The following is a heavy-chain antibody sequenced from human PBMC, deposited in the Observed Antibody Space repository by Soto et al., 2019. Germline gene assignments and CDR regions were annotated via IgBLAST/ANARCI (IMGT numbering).Heavy chain of an antibody. CDR3: AKNWNWGSLVH. D-gene: IGHD7-27*01. V-gene: IGHV4-59*08. CDR2: IYYGGTT. J-gene: IGHJ4*02. Sequence: SETLSLTCTVSGDSISTDYWSWIRQSPGKGLEWIGFIYYGGTTNYNPSLKSRVTISVDTPKNQFSLKLSSVTAADTAVYYCAKNWNWGSLVHWGQGTLVTVSS. CDR1: GDSISTDY.